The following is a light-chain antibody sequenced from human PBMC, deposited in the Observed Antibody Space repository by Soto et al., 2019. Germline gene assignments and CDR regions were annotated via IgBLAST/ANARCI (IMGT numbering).Light chain of an antibody. CDR1: SSNIGSNT. CDR3: AAWDDSLTAYV. Sequence: QSVLTQPPSASGTPGQRVTISCVGSSSNIGSNTVNWYQQLPGTAPRLLIYGNNQRPSGVPDRFSGSKSGTSASLAISGLQSEDEADYYCAAWDDSLTAYVFGTGTKLTVL. J-gene: IGLJ1*01. V-gene: IGLV1-44*01. CDR2: GNN.